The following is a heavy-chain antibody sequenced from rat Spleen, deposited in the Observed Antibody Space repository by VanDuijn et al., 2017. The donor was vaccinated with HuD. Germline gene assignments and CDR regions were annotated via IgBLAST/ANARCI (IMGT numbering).Heavy chain of an antibody. CDR1: GFSLTSYN. Sequence: QVQLKESGPGLVQPSQTLSLTCTVSGFSLTSYNVHWVRQPTGKGLEWMGIIWTGGSTDYNSALKSRLSISRDTSKSQVFLKMSSLKTEDTATYYCARDGGFDYWGQGVMVTVSS. CDR2: IWTGGST. CDR3: ARDGGFDY. J-gene: IGHJ2*01. V-gene: IGHV2-30*01.